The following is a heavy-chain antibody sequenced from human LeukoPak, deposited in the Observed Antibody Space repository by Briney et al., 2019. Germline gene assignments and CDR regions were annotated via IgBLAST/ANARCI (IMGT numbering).Heavy chain of an antibody. J-gene: IGHJ4*02. CDR3: SRDQTPYY. Sequence: GGSLRLSCSASGFTFTTYGMNWVRQAPGKGLEWVSGIGGSGTRTYYADSVKGRFTISRDNSKNTLYLQMNSLKTEDTAVYFCSRDQTPYYWGQGTLVTVSS. D-gene: IGHD5-24*01. CDR1: GFTFTTYG. CDR2: IGGSGTRT. V-gene: IGHV3-23*01.